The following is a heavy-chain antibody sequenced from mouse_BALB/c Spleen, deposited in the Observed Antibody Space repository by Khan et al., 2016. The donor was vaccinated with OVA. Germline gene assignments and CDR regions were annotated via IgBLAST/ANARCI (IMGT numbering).Heavy chain of an antibody. D-gene: IGHD2-14*01. Sequence: VQLKQSGPGLVAPSQSLSITCTVYEFSLSRYNIHWVRQPPGKGLEWLGMIWGGGGTDYNSALKSRLSISKDNSKRQVFLKMNSLQTDDTAMYYCARAYYRYDGYYAMDYWGQGTSVTVSS. J-gene: IGHJ4*01. V-gene: IGHV2-6-4*01. CDR3: ARAYYRYDGYYAMDY. CDR2: IWGGGGT. CDR1: EFSLSRYN.